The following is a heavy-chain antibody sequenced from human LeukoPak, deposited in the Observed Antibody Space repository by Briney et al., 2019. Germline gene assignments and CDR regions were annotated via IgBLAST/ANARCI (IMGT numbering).Heavy chain of an antibody. J-gene: IGHJ4*02. V-gene: IGHV4-4*07. CDR2: IYPSGIT. CDR1: GGSLSTYH. Sequence: SETLSLTCTVSGGSLSTYHWIWIRQPAGKGLEWIGRIYPSGITNYNPSLKSRVTMSVDTSKNQFSLRLTSVTAADTAVYYCARLQSGLGYFDSWGQGILATVSS. CDR3: ARLQSGLGYFDS.